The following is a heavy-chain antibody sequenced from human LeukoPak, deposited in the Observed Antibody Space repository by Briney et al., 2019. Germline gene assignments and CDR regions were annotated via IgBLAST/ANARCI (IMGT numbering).Heavy chain of an antibody. CDR2: ISSSSSYI. CDR1: GFTFSSYS. V-gene: IGHV3-21*01. CDR3: ARDARRHPSGSSRIS. D-gene: IGHD1-26*01. Sequence: KPGGSLRLSCAASGFTFSSYSMNWVRQAPGKGLEWVSSISSSSSYIYYADSVKGRFTISRDNAKNSLYLQMNSLRAEDTAVYYCARDARRHPSGSSRISWGQGTLVTVSS. J-gene: IGHJ4*02.